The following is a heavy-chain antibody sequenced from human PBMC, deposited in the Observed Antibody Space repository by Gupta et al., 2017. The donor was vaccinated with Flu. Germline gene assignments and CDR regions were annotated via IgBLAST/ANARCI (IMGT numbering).Heavy chain of an antibody. CDR3: ARGERETVVNWFDS. J-gene: IGHJ5*01. V-gene: IGHV3-21*01. D-gene: IGHD3-22*01. Sequence: MNWVRQAPGKGLEWVASISSTSKYIDYADSVRGRCTIARENVENSVFLQMNSLGAEDTAVDVGARGERETVVNWFDSWGKGTRGTFSA. CDR2: ISSTSKYI.